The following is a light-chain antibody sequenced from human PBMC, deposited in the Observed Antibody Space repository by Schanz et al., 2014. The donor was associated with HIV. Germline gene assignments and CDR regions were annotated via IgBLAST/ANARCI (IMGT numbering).Light chain of an antibody. CDR3: AGWDDGLNGWV. CDR1: RSNIGSNT. CDR2: ANN. Sequence: QSVLTQPPSASGTPGQRVTISCSVSRSNIGSNTVNWYQHLPGTAPKLLMYANNQRASGVPDRFSGSGSGTSASLAITGLRSEDEADYYCAGWDDGLNGWVFGGGTKLTVL. J-gene: IGLJ3*02. V-gene: IGLV1-44*01.